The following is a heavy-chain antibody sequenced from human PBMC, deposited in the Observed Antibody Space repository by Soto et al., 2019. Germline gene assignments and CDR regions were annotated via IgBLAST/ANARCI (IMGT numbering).Heavy chain of an antibody. CDR2: IYPGDSDT. J-gene: IGHJ5*02. V-gene: IGHV5-51*01. CDR3: ARQLGYGDYGENWFDP. Sequence: GESLKISCKGSGYSFTSYWIGWVRQMPGKGLEWMGIIYPGDSDTRYGPSFQGQVTISADKSISTAYLQWSSLKASDTAMYYCARQLGYGDYGENWFDPWGQGTLVTVSS. CDR1: GYSFTSYW. D-gene: IGHD4-17*01.